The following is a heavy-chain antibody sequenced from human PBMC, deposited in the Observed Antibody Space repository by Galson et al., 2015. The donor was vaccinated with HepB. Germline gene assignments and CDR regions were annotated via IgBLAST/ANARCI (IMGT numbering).Heavy chain of an antibody. CDR1: GDSVSNNNAA. J-gene: IGHJ6*02. CDR2: TYYRARWYS. D-gene: IGHD2-2*01. CDR3: ARVPGTIYYYYGMDV. V-gene: IGHV6-1*01. Sequence: CAISGDSVSNNNAAWYWIRQSPSRGLEWLGRTYYRARWYSDYTASLRSRISINADTSKNQFSLQLNSVTPEDTAVYYCARVPGTIYYYYGMDVWGQGTTVTVSS.